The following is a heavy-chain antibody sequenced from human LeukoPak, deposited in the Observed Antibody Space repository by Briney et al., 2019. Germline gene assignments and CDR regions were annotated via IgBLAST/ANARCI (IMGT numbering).Heavy chain of an antibody. V-gene: IGHV3-7*01. CDR2: IKQDESEK. Sequence: GGSLRLSCAASGFTSSSYWMTWVRQAPGKGLEWVANIKQDESEKYYVDSVKGRFTISRDNAKNSLYLQMNSLRAEDTAVYYCARKNGMDVWGQGTTVTVSS. CDR3: ARKNGMDV. CDR1: GFTSSSYW. J-gene: IGHJ6*02.